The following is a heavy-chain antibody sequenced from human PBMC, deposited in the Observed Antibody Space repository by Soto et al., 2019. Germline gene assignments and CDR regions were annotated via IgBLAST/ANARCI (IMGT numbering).Heavy chain of an antibody. CDR3: TRRYYDSSGYYYTFDY. J-gene: IGHJ4*02. D-gene: IGHD3-22*01. CDR1: GFTFSGSA. CDR2: IRSKANSYAT. Sequence: GGSLRLSCAASGFTFSGSAMHWVRQASGKGLEWVGRIRSKANSYATAYAASVKGRFTISRDDSKNTAYLQMNSLKTEDTAVYYCTRRYYDSSGYYYTFDYWGQGTMLTVYS. V-gene: IGHV3-73*01.